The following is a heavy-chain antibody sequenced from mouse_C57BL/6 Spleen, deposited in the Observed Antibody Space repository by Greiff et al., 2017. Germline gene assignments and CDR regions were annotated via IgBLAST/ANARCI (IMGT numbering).Heavy chain of an antibody. CDR3: ARSGTTVVPYY. CDR2: IDPEDGDT. CDR1: GFNIKDYY. V-gene: IGHV14-2*01. J-gene: IGHJ2*01. Sequence: EVQLQQSGAELVKPGASVKLSCTASGFNIKDYYMHWVKQRTEQGLEWIGRIDPEDGDTKYAPKFQGKATITADTSSNTAYLQLSSLTSEDTAVDYCARSGTTVVPYYWGQGTTLTVSS. D-gene: IGHD1-1*01.